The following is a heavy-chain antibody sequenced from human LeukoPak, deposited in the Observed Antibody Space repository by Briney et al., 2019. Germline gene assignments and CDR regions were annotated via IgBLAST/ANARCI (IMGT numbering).Heavy chain of an antibody. CDR1: GFTFSSYS. CDR2: ISSSSSYI. V-gene: IGHV3-21*01. Sequence: GGSPRLSCAASGFTFSSYSMNWVRQAPGKGLEWVSSISSSSSYIYYADSVKGRVTISRDNAKNSLYLQMNSLRAEDTAVYYCARDLGAPYGILTGYDAFDIWGQGTMVTVSS. CDR3: ARDLGAPYGILTGYDAFDI. D-gene: IGHD3-9*01. J-gene: IGHJ3*02.